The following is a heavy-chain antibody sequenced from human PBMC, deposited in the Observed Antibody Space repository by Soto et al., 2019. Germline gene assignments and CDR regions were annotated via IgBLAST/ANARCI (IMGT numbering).Heavy chain of an antibody. D-gene: IGHD3-3*01. Sequence: EVHLVESGGALVQRGGSLRLSCAASGFTFGDYWMSLVRQPPGKGLEWVAHMKKDGSEKYYVDSVKGRFTVSRDNTKNSLYLQMNSLRAEDTAVYYCAKLGSGYYTGLYFDYWGPGTLVTVSS. J-gene: IGHJ4*02. V-gene: IGHV3-7*03. CDR1: GFTFGDYW. CDR2: MKKDGSEK. CDR3: AKLGSGYYTGLYFDY.